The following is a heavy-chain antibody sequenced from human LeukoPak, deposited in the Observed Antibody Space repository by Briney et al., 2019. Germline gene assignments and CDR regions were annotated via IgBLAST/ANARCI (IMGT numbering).Heavy chain of an antibody. J-gene: IGHJ5*02. CDR3: ASQDYGGNFNPSTWFDP. CDR1: GYTFTSYY. CDR2: INPSGGST. V-gene: IGHV1-46*01. D-gene: IGHD4-23*01. Sequence: ASVKVSCKASGYTFTSYYMHWVRQAPGQGLEWMGIINPSGGSTSYAQKFQGRVTMTRDTSTSTVYMELSSLRSEDTAVYYCASQDYGGNFNPSTWFDPWGQGTLVTVSS.